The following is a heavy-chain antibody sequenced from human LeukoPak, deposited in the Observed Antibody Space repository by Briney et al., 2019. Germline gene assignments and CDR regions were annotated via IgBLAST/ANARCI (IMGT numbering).Heavy chain of an antibody. V-gene: IGHV3-53*01. CDR1: GFSASNNY. CDR3: ARSRLGYSNFDF. J-gene: IGHJ4*02. D-gene: IGHD4-11*01. Sequence: GGSLRLSCAASGFSASNNYMHWVRQAPGKGLEWVSVIYGGGGTDYADSVKGRLTISRDTSTNTVYLQMNSLRAEDTAVYYCARSRLGYSNFDFWGQRALVTVSS. CDR2: IYGGGGT.